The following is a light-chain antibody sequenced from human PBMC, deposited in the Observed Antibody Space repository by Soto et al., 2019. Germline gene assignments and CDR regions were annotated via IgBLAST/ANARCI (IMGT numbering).Light chain of an antibody. CDR2: LEGSGSY. J-gene: IGLJ2*01. Sequence: QPVLTQSSSASASLGSSVKLTCTLSSGHSTYIIAWHQQQPGKAPRYLMKLEGSGSYNKGSGDPDRFSGSSSGADRYLTISHLHSEDEAYYCCETWDSNTRVFGGGTKLTVL. CDR1: SGHSTYI. V-gene: IGLV4-60*03. CDR3: ETWDSNTRV.